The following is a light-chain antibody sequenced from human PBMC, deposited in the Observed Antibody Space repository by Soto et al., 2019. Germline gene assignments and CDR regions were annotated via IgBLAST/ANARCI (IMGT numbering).Light chain of an antibody. CDR2: RND. CDR3: AAWDDSMSGRM. Sequence: QSVLTQPPSASGTPGQRVTISCSGSTSNIGSYSVYWYQQLPQTAPKLLIYRNDQRPSGVPDRFSGSKSGTSASLAIGGLRSEDEADDYCAAWDDSMSGRMFGGGTKLTVL. CDR1: TSNIGSYS. J-gene: IGLJ3*02. V-gene: IGLV1-47*01.